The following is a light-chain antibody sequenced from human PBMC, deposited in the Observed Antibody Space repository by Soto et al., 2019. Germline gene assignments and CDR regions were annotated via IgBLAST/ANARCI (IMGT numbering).Light chain of an antibody. CDR2: EVS. V-gene: IGLV2-23*02. CDR3: CSYAGSSTSVV. Sequence: QSVLTQPASVSGSPGQSITISGTGTSSDVGSYNLVSWYQQHPGKAPKLMIYEVSKRPSGVSNRFSGSKSGNTASLTISGLQAEDEADYYCCSYAGSSTSVVFGGGTKVTVL. J-gene: IGLJ2*01. CDR1: SSDVGSYNL.